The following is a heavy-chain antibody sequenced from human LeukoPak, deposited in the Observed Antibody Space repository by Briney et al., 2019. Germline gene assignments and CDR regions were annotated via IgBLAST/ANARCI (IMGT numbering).Heavy chain of an antibody. CDR3: ARESVTFSSGWSSDY. V-gene: IGHV1-69*13. CDR2: IIPIFGTA. Sequence: SVKVSCKAPGGTFSSYAISWVRQAPGQGLEWMGGIIPIFGTANYAQKFQGRVTITADESTSTAYMELSSLRSEDTAVYYCARESVTFSSGWSSDYWGQGTLVTVSS. CDR1: GGTFSSYA. J-gene: IGHJ4*02. D-gene: IGHD6-19*01.